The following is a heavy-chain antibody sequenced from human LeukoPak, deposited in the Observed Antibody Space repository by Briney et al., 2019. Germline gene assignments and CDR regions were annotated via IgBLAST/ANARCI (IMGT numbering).Heavy chain of an antibody. CDR2: IVVASGNT. CDR1: GFTFTNSA. D-gene: IGHD3-9*01. J-gene: IGHJ4*02. V-gene: IGHV1-58*02. Sequence: ASVKVSCKASGFTFTNSAMQWVRQARGQRLEWIGWIVVASGNTNYAQKFQERVTITRDMSTSTAYMELSSLRSEDTAVYYCATDLRYFDWLFDYWGQGTLVTVSS. CDR3: ATDLRYFDWLFDY.